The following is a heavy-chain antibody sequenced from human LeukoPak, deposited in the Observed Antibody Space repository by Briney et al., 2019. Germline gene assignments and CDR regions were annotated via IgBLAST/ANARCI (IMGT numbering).Heavy chain of an antibody. V-gene: IGHV4-34*01. CDR3: ARGFVVMTASAQTFDY. D-gene: IGHD2-21*02. CDR1: GGSFSGYY. Sequence: PSETLSLTCAVYGGSFSGYYWSWIRQPPGKGLEWIGEINHSGSTNYNPSLKSRVTISVDTSKNQFSLKLSSVTAADTAVYYCARGFVVMTASAQTFDYWGQGTLVTVSS. J-gene: IGHJ4*02. CDR2: INHSGST.